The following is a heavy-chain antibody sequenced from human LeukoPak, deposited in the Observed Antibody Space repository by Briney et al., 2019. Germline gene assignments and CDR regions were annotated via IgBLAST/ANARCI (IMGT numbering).Heavy chain of an antibody. V-gene: IGHV3-33*06. CDR1: GFTCSSYA. Sequence: GRSLRLSCAASGFTCSSYAMHWVRQAPGKGLEWVAVTWQDGNKAYADSVKGQFTISRDNSKNTLFLQMNGLRAEDTAMYYCAKEWSAFDMWGQGTMVTVSS. D-gene: IGHD2-8*01. J-gene: IGHJ3*02. CDR2: TWQDGNK. CDR3: AKEWSAFDM.